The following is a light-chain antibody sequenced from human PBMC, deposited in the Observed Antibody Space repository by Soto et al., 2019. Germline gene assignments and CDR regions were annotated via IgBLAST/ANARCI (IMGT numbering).Light chain of an antibody. CDR2: WAS. CDR3: QHYDNTPLT. Sequence: DIVMTQSPDSLAVSLAERATINCKSSQSILYTSNNKNYLAWHQQKPGEPPKLLIYWASTRESGVPDRFSGSGSRTDFTLTISSLQAEDVAVYYCQHYDNTPLTFGGGTKVEIK. J-gene: IGKJ4*01. CDR1: QSILYTSNNKNY. V-gene: IGKV4-1*01.